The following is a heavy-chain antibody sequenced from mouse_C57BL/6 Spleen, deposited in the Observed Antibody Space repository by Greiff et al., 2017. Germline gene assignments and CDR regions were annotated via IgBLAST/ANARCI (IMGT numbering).Heavy chain of an antibody. CDR2: INPNNGGT. CDR1: GYTFTDYY. J-gene: IGHJ2*01. V-gene: IGHV1-26*01. CDR3: ARIYYYGIIYGY. D-gene: IGHD1-1*01. Sequence: EVKLQQSGPELVKPGASVKISCKASGYTFTDYYMNWVKQSHGKSLEWIGDINPNNGGTSYNQKFKGKATLTVNKSSSTSYMELRSLTSEDSAVYYCARIYYYGIIYGYWGQGTTLTVSS.